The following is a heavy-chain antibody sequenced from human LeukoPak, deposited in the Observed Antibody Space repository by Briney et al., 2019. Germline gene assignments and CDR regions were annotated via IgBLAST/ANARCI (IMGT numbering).Heavy chain of an antibody. D-gene: IGHD2-15*01. J-gene: IGHJ6*03. Sequence: GGSLRLSCAASGFTFSRYAMSWVRQAPGKGLEWVSGSCSGGTTYYADSVKGRFTISRDNSKNTRYLQMNSLRAEDTAVYYCAKTAPTSDIVVVVAANYYYMDVWGKGTTVTVSS. CDR3: AKTAPTSDIVVVVAANYYYMDV. CDR2: SCSGGTT. CDR1: GFTFSRYA. V-gene: IGHV3-23*01.